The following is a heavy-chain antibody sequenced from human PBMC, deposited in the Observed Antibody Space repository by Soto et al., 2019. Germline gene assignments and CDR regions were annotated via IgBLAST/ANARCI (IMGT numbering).Heavy chain of an antibody. CDR3: ARAVDVLHEPPGDY. J-gene: IGHJ4*02. CDR1: GYTFSTYG. D-gene: IGHD5-12*01. Sequence: ASVKVSCKASGYTFSTYGISWVRQAPGQGLEWLGWISGFNGDTNYAQKFQGRVSMTADTSTTTVYLEMRSLNSDDSAMYYCARAVDVLHEPPGDYLGQGTLVTVSS. V-gene: IGHV1-18*04. CDR2: ISGFNGDT.